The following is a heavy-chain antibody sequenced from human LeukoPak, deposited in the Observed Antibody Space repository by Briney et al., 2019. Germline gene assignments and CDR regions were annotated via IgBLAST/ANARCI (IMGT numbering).Heavy chain of an antibody. J-gene: IGHJ4*02. CDR3: ARYYSGSYGFDY. V-gene: IGHV4-39*01. Sequence: PSETLSLTCTVSGXSISSSNYYWGWIRQPPGEGLEWIGYFYYSGSTYYNPSLKSRVTMSVDTSKNQFSLKLSSVTAADTAVYYCARYYSGSYGFDYWGQGTLVTVSA. CDR2: FYYSGST. CDR1: GXSISSSNYY. D-gene: IGHD1-26*01.